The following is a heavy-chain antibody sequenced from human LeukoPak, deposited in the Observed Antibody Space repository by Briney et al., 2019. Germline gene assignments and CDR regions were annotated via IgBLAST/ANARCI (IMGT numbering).Heavy chain of an antibody. CDR1: GGTFSSYA. V-gene: IGHV1-69*04. CDR2: IIPILGIA. CDR3: ARGYGDSLPYYFDY. Sequence: SVKVSCKASGGTFSSYAISWVRQAPGQGLEWMGRIIPILGIANYAQKFQGRVTITADKSTSTAYMELSSLRSEDTAVYYCARGYGDSLPYYFDYWGQGTLVTVSS. D-gene: IGHD4-17*01. J-gene: IGHJ4*02.